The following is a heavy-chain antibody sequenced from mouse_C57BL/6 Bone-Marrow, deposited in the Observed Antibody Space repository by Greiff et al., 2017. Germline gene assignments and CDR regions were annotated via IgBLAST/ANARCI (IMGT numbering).Heavy chain of an antibody. J-gene: IGHJ1*03. D-gene: IGHD1-2*01. CDR2: INPGSGGT. CDR3: ARPHYYGRYFDV. Sequence: QVHVKQSGAELIRPGTSVKVSCKASGYAFTNYLIEWVKQRPGQGLEWIGVINPGSGGTNYNEKFKGKATLTADKSSSTAYMQLSSLTSEDSAVYFCARPHYYGRYFDVWGTGTTVTVSS. CDR1: GYAFTNYL. V-gene: IGHV1-54*01.